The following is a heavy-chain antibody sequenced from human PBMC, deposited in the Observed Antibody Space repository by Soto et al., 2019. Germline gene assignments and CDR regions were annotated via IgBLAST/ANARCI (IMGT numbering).Heavy chain of an antibody. CDR1: GFTFSIYW. CDR3: ASTASLDY. J-gene: IGHJ4*02. Sequence: EVQLVESGGGLVQPGGSLRLSCAASGFTFSIYWRSWFRQAPGKGLEWVASIKQDSSEKYYVDSVKGRFTISRDNARSSLYQQMNSRRAEDTAVYYWASTASLDYWGQGTPVTVSS. V-gene: IGHV3-7*01. D-gene: IGHD2-21*02. CDR2: IKQDSSEK.